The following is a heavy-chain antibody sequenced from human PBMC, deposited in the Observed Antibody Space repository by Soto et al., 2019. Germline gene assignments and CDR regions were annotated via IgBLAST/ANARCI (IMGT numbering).Heavy chain of an antibody. V-gene: IGHV5-51*01. Sequence: GESLKISCKGSGYNFAGYWIAWVRQMPGKGLELMGIIYPSDSDTRYRPSFQGQVTISADKSISSAYLQWSSLRASDTAMHYCARGGVSTRTFDYWGQGXPVTVSS. J-gene: IGHJ4*02. D-gene: IGHD3-3*01. CDR2: IYPSDSDT. CDR3: ARGGVSTRTFDY. CDR1: GYNFAGYW.